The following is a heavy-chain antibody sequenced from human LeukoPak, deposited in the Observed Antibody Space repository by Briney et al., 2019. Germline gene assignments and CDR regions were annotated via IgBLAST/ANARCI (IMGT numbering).Heavy chain of an antibody. CDR1: GLIFTDFW. Sequence: GGSLRLSCAASGLIFTDFWMNWVRLAPGRGLEWLANINPYGTEKYYVDSVKGRFAISRDNAKNEVYLEMNSLRAEDTGVYYCSGRDSSRSPRAYWGQGALVSVSS. J-gene: IGHJ4*02. D-gene: IGHD2-2*01. CDR3: SGRDSSRSPRAY. CDR2: INPYGTEK. V-gene: IGHV3-7*01.